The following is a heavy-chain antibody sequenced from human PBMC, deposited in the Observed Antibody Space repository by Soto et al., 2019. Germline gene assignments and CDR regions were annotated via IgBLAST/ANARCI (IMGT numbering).Heavy chain of an antibody. CDR1: GGSISSGDYY. CDR2: IYYSGST. Sequence: QVQLQESGPGLVKPSQTLSLTCTVSGGSISSGDYYWSWIRQPPGKGLEWIGYIYYSGSTYYNPSLKSRVSVTVDTSKNQFSLKLSSVPAADTAVYYCARWASWGGGGMDVWGQGTTVTVSS. V-gene: IGHV4-30-4*01. CDR3: ARWASWGGGGMDV. D-gene: IGHD3-16*01. J-gene: IGHJ6*02.